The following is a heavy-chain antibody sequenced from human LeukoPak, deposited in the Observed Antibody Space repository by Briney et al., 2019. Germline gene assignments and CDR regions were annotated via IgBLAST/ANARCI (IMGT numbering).Heavy chain of an antibody. V-gene: IGHV1-69*17. CDR2: PIFGIA. J-gene: IGHJ4*02. CDR3: AREGLSVDTAMVVFDY. Sequence: PIFGIANYAQKFQGRVTITADKSTGTAYMELSSLRSEDTAVYYCAREGLSVDTAMVVFDYWGQGTLVTVSS. D-gene: IGHD5-18*01.